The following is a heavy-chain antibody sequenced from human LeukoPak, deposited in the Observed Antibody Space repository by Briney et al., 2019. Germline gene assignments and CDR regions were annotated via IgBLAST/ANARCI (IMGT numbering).Heavy chain of an antibody. J-gene: IGHJ4*02. V-gene: IGHV4-59*01. CDR2: IYYSGST. D-gene: IGHD3-9*01. CDR3: ARGPDILTGYYDY. Sequence: PSETLSLTCTVSGGSISSYYWSWIRQPPGKGLEWIGYIYYSGSTNYNPSLKSRVTISVGTSKNQFSLKLSSVTAADTAVYYCARGPDILTGYYDYWGQGTLVTVSS. CDR1: GGSISSYY.